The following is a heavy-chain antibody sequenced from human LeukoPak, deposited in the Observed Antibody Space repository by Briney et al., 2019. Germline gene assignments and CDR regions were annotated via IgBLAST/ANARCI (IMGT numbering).Heavy chain of an antibody. CDR1: GYRFSDYW. V-gene: IGHV5-51*01. CDR2: IYPDDSDT. J-gene: IGHJ6*02. CDR3: ATHDFPLSHNSGSYYVYFFGRDV. D-gene: IGHD3-10*01. Sequence: GESLKISCKASGYRFSDYWSSWVRQMPGKGLEWMGIIYPDDSDTRYSPSFQGQVTISADKSINTAYLQLSSLKASDTAIYYCATHDFPLSHNSGSYYVYFFGRDVWGQGTTVTV.